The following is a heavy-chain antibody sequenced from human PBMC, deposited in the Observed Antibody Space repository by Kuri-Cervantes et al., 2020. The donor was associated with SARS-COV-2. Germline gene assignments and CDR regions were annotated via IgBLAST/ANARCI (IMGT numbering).Heavy chain of an antibody. V-gene: IGHV5-10-1*04. CDR3: ARPSYYDRAAFDI. D-gene: IGHD3-22*01. Sequence: KVSCKGSGYSFTSYWISWVRQMPGKGLEWMGRIDPSDSYTNYSPSFQGQVTISANKSISTAYLQWSSLKASDTAMYYCARPSYYDRAAFDIWGQGTMVTVSS. CDR2: IDPSDSYT. J-gene: IGHJ3*02. CDR1: GYSFTSYW.